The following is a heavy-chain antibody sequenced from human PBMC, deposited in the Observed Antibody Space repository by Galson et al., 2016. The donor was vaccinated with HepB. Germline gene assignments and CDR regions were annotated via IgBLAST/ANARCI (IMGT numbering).Heavy chain of an antibody. CDR2: ISGGGVNT. D-gene: IGHD6-19*01. CDR1: GISVSSYA. V-gene: IGHV3-23*01. J-gene: IGHJ5*02. CDR3: AKGSYSSGSAVNWFDP. Sequence: SLRLSCAVSGISVSSYAMNWVRQAPGKGLEWVSRISGGGVNTYYGDSVEGRFTISRDNSKNTLYLQMNSLRVEDTALYYCAKGSYSSGSAVNWFDPWGQGPLVTVSS.